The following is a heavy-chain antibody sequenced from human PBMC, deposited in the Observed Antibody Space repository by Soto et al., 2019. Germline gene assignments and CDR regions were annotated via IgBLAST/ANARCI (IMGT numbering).Heavy chain of an antibody. J-gene: IGHJ5*02. D-gene: IGHD6-6*01. CDR2: TYYMSIWQT. CDR3: ARLVGNSWLDH. Sequence: QVQLQQSGPVLVKPSQTLSLTCAISGDSVSSNDAVWNWIRQSPSRGLEWLGRTYYMSIWQTEYAVSVKGRMTINPDASKHQFSLQLNSVTPEDTAMYYCARLVGNSWLDHWGQGTLVTVSA. V-gene: IGHV6-1*01. CDR1: GDSVSSNDAV.